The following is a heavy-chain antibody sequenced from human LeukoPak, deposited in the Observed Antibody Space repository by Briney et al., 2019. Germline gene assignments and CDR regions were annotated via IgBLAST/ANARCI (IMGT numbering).Heavy chain of an antibody. Sequence: ASVKVSCRASGYTFTSYGISWVRQAPGQGLEWMGWISAYNGNTNYAQKLQGRVTMTTDTSTSTAYMELRSLRSDDTAVYYCARDRSLELLWFGEASDYWGQGTLVTVSS. CDR1: GYTFTSYG. CDR2: ISAYNGNT. CDR3: ARDRSLELLWFGEASDY. J-gene: IGHJ4*02. V-gene: IGHV1-18*01. D-gene: IGHD3-10*01.